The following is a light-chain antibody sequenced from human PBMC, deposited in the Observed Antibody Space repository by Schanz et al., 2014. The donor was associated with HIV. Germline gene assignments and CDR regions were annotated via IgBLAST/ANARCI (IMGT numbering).Light chain of an antibody. J-gene: IGLJ3*02. CDR1: SSNIGAGYD. CDR2: GNN. V-gene: IGLV1-40*01. CDR3: SSYTSSSTGV. Sequence: QSVLAQPPSVSGAPGQRVTISCTGSSSNIGAGYDVHWYHHLPGSAPKLLISGNNNRPSGVPDRFSGSKSGTSASLAITGLQAEDEADYYCSSYTSSSTGVFGGGTKLTVL.